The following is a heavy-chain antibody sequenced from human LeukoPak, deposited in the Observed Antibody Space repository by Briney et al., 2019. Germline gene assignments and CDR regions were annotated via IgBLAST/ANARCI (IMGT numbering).Heavy chain of an antibody. J-gene: IGHJ6*03. CDR1: GFTFDSFG. V-gene: IGHV3-48*01. CDR3: AKDAYDSSGYYYAGYYYYYMDV. CDR2: ISGSSVAI. D-gene: IGHD3-22*01. Sequence: PGGSLRLSCEVSGFTFDSFGLSWVRQAPGKGPEWIAYISGSSVAIYYADSVKGRFTISRDNAKNSLSLQMNSLRAEDTAVYYCAKDAYDSSGYYYAGYYYYYMDVWGKGTTVTVSS.